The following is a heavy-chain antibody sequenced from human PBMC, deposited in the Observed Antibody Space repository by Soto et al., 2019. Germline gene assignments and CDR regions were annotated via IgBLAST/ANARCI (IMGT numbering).Heavy chain of an antibody. Sequence: EVQLLESGGGLVQPGGSLRLSCAASGFTFTDYALSWVRQAPGKGLEWVATISGIGGSTYLADSVKGRLSISRDNSKNTVSLLMNSLRADDTAVYFCARGSSGYISSWYYFDSWGRGPLGTFSS. D-gene: IGHD6-13*01. V-gene: IGHV3-23*01. CDR3: ARGSSGYISSWYYFDS. CDR2: ISGIGGST. CDR1: GFTFTDYA. J-gene: IGHJ4*02.